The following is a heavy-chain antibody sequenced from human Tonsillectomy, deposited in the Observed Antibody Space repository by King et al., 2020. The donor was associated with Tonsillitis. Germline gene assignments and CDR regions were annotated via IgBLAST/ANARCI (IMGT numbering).Heavy chain of an antibody. D-gene: IGHD3-22*01. V-gene: IGHV3-7*01. J-gene: IGHJ4*02. CDR3: AREYYDSSGYAVDS. CDR2: IKQDGSEK. Sequence: VQLVESGGGLVQPGGSLRLSCAASGFTFSSYWMSWVRQAPGKGLEWVANIKQDGSEKYYVDSVKGRFTISRDNAKNSLYLQMNSLRAEDTAVYYCAREYYDSSGYAVDSWGPGTLVTVSS. CDR1: GFTFSSYW.